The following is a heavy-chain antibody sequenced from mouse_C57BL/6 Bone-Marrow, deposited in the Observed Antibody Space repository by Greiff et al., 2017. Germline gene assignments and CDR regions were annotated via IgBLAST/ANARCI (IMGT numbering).Heavy chain of an antibody. CDR2: IDPSDSYT. CDR1: GYTFTSYW. CDR3: ATTTGYAMDY. D-gene: IGHD1-1*01. J-gene: IGHJ4*01. V-gene: IGHV1-69*01. Sequence: VQLQQPGAELVMPGASVKLSCKASGYTFTSYWMHWVKQRPGQGLEWIGEIDPSDSYTNYNQKFKGKSTLTVDKSSSTAYMQLSSLTSEDSAVYYCATTTGYAMDYWGQGTSGTVSS.